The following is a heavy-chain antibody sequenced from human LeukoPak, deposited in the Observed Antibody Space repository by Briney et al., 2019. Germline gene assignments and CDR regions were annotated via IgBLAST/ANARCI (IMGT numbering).Heavy chain of an antibody. D-gene: IGHD6-6*01. CDR1: GGPTNNDSYY. V-gene: IGHV4-61*02. J-gene: IGHJ3*02. CDR3: ASHYSRSGIDAFDI. Sequence: SETLSLTCTASGGPTNNDSYYWSWIRQPAGKGLEWIGRIHPTGNTMYNPSLKSRVTISVDTSKNQFSLNLSSVTAADTAVYYCASHYSRSGIDAFDIWGQGTVVIVSS. CDR2: IHPTGNT.